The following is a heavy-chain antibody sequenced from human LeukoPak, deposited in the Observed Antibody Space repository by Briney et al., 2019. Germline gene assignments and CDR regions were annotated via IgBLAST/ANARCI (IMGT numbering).Heavy chain of an antibody. CDR2: TYYRSKWFN. J-gene: IGHJ4*02. D-gene: IGHD7-27*01. CDR3: AREQPRNWGYPPYYFDY. CDR1: RDSVSSNSAA. V-gene: IGHV6-1*01. Sequence: SQTLSLTCAISRDSVSSNSAAWNWIRQSPSRGLEWLGRTYYRSKWFNDYAVSVKSRITINPDTSKNQFSLQLNSVTPEDTAVYYCAREQPRNWGYPPYYFDYWGQGTLVTVSS.